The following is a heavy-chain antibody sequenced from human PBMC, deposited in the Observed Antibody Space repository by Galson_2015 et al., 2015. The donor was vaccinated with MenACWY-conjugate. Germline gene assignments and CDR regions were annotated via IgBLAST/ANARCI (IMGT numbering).Heavy chain of an antibody. CDR2: IIPIFATA. Sequence: QSGAEVKKPGESLRISCTASGGTVRNYALSWVRQAPGQGLEWMGGIIPIFATANYAKKFQGRVTITADESTSTAYMELSGLRSEDTAMYDCAALPCSSTNCYRLPYFDYWGQGTLVTVSS. D-gene: IGHD2-2*02. V-gene: IGHV1-69*01. CDR3: AALPCSSTNCYRLPYFDY. J-gene: IGHJ4*02. CDR1: GGTVRNYA.